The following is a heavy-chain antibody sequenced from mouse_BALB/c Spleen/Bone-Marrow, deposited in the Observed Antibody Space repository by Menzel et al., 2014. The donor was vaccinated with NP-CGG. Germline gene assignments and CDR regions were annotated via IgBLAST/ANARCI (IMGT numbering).Heavy chain of an antibody. CDR2: IDPANGNT. D-gene: IGHD1-1*01. CDR3: AMYYYGSSLFAY. V-gene: IGHV14-3*02. CDR1: GFNIKDTY. J-gene: IGHJ3*01. Sequence: VQLKESGAELVKPGASVKLSCTASGFNIKDTYMHWVRQRPEQGLEWIGRIDPANGNTKYDPKFQGKATITADTSSNTAYLQLSSLTSEDTAVYYCAMYYYGSSLFAYWGQGTLLTVSA.